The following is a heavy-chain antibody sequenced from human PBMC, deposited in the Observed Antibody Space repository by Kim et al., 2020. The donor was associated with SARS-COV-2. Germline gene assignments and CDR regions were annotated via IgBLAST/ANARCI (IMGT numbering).Heavy chain of an antibody. CDR1: GFTFSSYG. CDR3: ASPPSIAVARGGY. D-gene: IGHD6-19*01. J-gene: IGHJ1*01. CDR2: ISYDGSNK. Sequence: GGSLRLSCAASGFTFSSYGMHWVRQAPGKGLEWVAVISYDGSNKYYADSVKGRFTISRDNYKNTLYLQMNSLRDEDTAVYYCASPPSIAVARGGYWGQGT. V-gene: IGHV3-33*05.